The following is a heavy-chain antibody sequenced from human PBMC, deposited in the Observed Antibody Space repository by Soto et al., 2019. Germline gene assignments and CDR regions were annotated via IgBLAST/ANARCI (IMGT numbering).Heavy chain of an antibody. CDR1: GFTFSDYA. V-gene: IGHV3-23*01. CDR2: ISAGGST. D-gene: IGHD2-2*02. CDR3: ANVPIWCSSTSCYTEGFDY. Sequence: GASLRLSCTASGFTFSDYAMSWVRQPPGKGLEWVSVISAGGSTYYADSVKGGFTVSRANSKNTLYLQMNSLRAEDTAVYYCANVPIWCSSTSCYTEGFDYWGQGTLVTVSS. J-gene: IGHJ4*02.